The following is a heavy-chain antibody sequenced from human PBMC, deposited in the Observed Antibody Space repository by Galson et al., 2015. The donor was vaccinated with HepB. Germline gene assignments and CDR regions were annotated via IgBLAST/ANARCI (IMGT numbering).Heavy chain of an antibody. CDR1: GFTFSRYT. J-gene: IGHJ3*02. Sequence: SLRLSCAASGFTFSRYTINWVRQAPGKGLEWVSSISSRGTYIYYEDSMKGRFTISRDNAKNSLYLQMNSLRAEDTAVYYCARDIFSYFDSSGGPFDIWGQGTMVTVSS. V-gene: IGHV3-21*01. CDR3: ARDIFSYFDSSGGPFDI. D-gene: IGHD3-22*01. CDR2: ISSRGTYI.